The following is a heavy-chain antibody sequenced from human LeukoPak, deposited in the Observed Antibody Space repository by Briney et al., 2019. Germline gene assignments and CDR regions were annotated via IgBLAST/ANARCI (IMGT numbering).Heavy chain of an antibody. Sequence: GGSLRLSCAASGFTFSSYWMSWVSQAPGKGLEWVANIKQDGSEKYYVDSVKGRFTISRDNAKNSLYLQMNSLRAEDTAVYYCAGSGSYSEFDYWGQGTLVTVSS. CDR3: AGSGSYSEFDY. V-gene: IGHV3-7*01. CDR2: IKQDGSEK. J-gene: IGHJ4*02. D-gene: IGHD1-26*01. CDR1: GFTFSSYW.